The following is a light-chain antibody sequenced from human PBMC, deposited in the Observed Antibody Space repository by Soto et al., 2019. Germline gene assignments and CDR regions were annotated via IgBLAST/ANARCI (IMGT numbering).Light chain of an antibody. J-gene: IGKJ1*01. Sequence: EIVLTQSPGTLSFSPGERATLSWRASQSFSSSFLSWYQQKPGQSPRLLIYCASGRATGIPDRFSGSGSGTDFTLTISSLEPEDFAVYYCQQYGSAPRTFGQGTKVDIK. V-gene: IGKV3-20*01. CDR2: CAS. CDR1: QSFSSSF. CDR3: QQYGSAPRT.